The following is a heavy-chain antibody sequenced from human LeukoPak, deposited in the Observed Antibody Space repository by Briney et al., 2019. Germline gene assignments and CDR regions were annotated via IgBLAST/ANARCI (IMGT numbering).Heavy chain of an antibody. J-gene: IGHJ4*02. Sequence: GASVEVSCKASGYTFTGYYMHWVRQAPGQGLEWMGWINPNSGGTNYAQKFQGRVTMTRDTSISTAYMELSRLRSDDTAVYYCAREEGWNDLDYFDYWGQGTLVTVSS. V-gene: IGHV1-2*02. CDR2: INPNSGGT. D-gene: IGHD1-1*01. CDR3: AREEGWNDLDYFDY. CDR1: GYTFTGYY.